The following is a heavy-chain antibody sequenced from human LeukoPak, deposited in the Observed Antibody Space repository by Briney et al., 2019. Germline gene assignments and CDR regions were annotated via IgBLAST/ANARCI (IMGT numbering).Heavy chain of an antibody. Sequence: SETLSLTCTVSGGSISSSSYYWGWIRQPPGKGLEWIGSIYYSGSTYYNPSLKSRVTISVDTSKNQFSLKLSSVTAADTAEYYCARTPGGLNYFDYWGQGTLVTVSS. CDR1: GGSISSSSYY. CDR2: IYYSGST. V-gene: IGHV4-39*01. CDR3: ARTPGGLNYFDY. J-gene: IGHJ4*02. D-gene: IGHD1-26*01.